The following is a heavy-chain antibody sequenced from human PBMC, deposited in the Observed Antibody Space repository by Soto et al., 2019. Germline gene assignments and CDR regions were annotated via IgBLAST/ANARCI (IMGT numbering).Heavy chain of an antibody. CDR1: GGSISSYY. Sequence: PSETLSLTCTVSGGSISSYYWSWIRQPPGKGLEWIGYIYYSGSTIYNPSLKSRVTISVDTSKNQFSLKLSSVTAADTAVYYCARVPYYYGMDVWGQGTTVTVSS. CDR3: ARVPYYYGMDV. CDR2: IYYSGST. J-gene: IGHJ6*02. V-gene: IGHV4-59*01.